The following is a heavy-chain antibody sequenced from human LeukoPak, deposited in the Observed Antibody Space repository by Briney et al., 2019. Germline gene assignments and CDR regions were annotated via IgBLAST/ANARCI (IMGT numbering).Heavy chain of an antibody. V-gene: IGHV4-61*02. J-gene: IGHJ3*02. CDR3: ARGDVGAFDI. D-gene: IGHD1-26*01. CDR1: GGSISSGSYY. CDR2: IYTSGST. Sequence: SETLSLTCTVSGGSISSGSYYWSWIRQPARKGLEWIGRIYTSGSTNYNPSLKSRVTISVDTSKNQFSLKLSSVTAADTAVYYCARGDVGAFDIWGQGTMVTVSS.